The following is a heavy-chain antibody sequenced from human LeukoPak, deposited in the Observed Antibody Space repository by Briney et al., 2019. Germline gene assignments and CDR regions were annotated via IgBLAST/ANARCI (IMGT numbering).Heavy chain of an antibody. CDR2: ISGSGGST. V-gene: IGHV3-23*01. Sequence: PGGSLRLSCAASGFTFSSYAMSWVRYAPGQGLGWVSAISGSGGSTYYADSARGRFTISCDNSKNTLYLQMNSLRAEDTVLYCCAKARFARALGIDYWGQGTLVTVSS. CDR1: GFTFSSYA. CDR3: AKARFARALGIDY. J-gene: IGHJ4*02. D-gene: IGHD7-27*01.